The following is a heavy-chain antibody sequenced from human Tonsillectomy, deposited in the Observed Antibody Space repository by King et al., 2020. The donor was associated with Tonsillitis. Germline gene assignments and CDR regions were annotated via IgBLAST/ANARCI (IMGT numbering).Heavy chain of an antibody. J-gene: IGHJ4*02. D-gene: IGHD5-24*01. CDR1: GGSISSGDYY. V-gene: IGHV4-30-4*01. CDR3: ARALRDGYNYVGFDY. Sequence: VQLQESGPGLVKPSQTLSLTCTVSGGSISSGDYYWSWSRQPPGKGLEWIGYIYYSGSTYYNPSLKSRVTISVDTSKNQFSLKRSSVTAADTAVYYCARALRDGYNYVGFDYWGQGTLVTVSS. CDR2: IYYSGST.